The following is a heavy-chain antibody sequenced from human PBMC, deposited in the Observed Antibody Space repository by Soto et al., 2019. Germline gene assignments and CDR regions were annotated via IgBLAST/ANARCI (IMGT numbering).Heavy chain of an antibody. V-gene: IGHV3-23*01. J-gene: IGHJ4*02. CDR3: QREARATTVTNLFDF. D-gene: IGHD4-17*01. CDR2: ISDGGRSR. Sequence: RWLRGPGTASGCIFSSSAINPVRQAAGKGLEWVSAISDGGRSRYYADSVKGRFTISRDNSKYTLYLQVNRLRAEDTAVYYCQREARATTVTNLFDFWGQGTPVTVSA. CDR1: GCIFSSSA.